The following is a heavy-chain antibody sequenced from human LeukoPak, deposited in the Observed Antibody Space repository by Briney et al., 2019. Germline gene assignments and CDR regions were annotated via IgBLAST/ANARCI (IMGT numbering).Heavy chain of an antibody. CDR3: ARGSYGDLN. CDR2: ISYDGSQK. V-gene: IGHV3-30*04. J-gene: IGHJ4*02. CDR1: GFTFSSYA. Sequence: GGSLGLSCAASGFTFSSYAMHWVRQAPGKGLEWVAVISYDGSQKYHADSVKGRFTISRDNSKNTLSLQMNSLRAEDTAVYYCARGSYGDLNWGQGTLVTVSS. D-gene: IGHD4-17*01.